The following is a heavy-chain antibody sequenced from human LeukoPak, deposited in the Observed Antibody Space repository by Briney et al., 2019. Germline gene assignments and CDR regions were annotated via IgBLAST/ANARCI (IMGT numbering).Heavy chain of an antibody. D-gene: IGHD4-11*01. CDR2: IFYSGST. V-gene: IGHV4-59*01. CDR3: ARLRGNYFPDY. CDR1: GGSISGYY. Sequence: SETLSLTCTVSGGSISGYYWTWIRQPPGKGLEWIGYIFYSGSTNYNPSLKSRLTISVDTSRNQFSLKLTSVTAADTAVYYCARLRGNYFPDYWGQGTLVAVSS. J-gene: IGHJ4*02.